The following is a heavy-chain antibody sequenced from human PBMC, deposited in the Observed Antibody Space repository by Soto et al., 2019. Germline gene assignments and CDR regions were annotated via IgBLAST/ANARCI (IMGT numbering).Heavy chain of an antibody. J-gene: IGHJ4*02. Sequence: SVSNAWMNWVRQAPGKGLEWVGRIKSKTDGGTTDYAAPVKGRFTISRDDSKNTLYLQMNSLKTEDTAVYYCTTDLPYYYDSSGFDYWGQGTLATVSS. V-gene: IGHV3-15*07. CDR2: IKSKTDGGTT. D-gene: IGHD3-22*01. CDR3: TTDLPYYYDSSGFDY. CDR1: SVSNAW.